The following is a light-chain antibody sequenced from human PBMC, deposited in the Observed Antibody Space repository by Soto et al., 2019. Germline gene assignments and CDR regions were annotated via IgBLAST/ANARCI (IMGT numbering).Light chain of an antibody. Sequence: DIQLTQSPSFLSASVGDRVTITCRASQGISGFLAWYHQKAAKAPGLLIYAASTLQSGVPLRFSGSGSGTSFTLTISSLQPEDFATYYCQQLLSYPITFGQGTRLEIK. CDR1: QGISGF. V-gene: IGKV1-9*01. CDR2: AAS. J-gene: IGKJ5*01. CDR3: QQLLSYPIT.